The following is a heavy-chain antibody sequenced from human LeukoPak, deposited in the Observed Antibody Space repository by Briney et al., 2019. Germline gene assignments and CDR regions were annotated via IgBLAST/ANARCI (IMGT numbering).Heavy chain of an antibody. CDR1: GGSISSSSYY. CDR3: AKDGNGFWSGYLA. D-gene: IGHD3-3*01. J-gene: IGHJ4*02. Sequence: PSETLSLTCTVSGGSISSSSYYWGWIRQPPGKGLEWIGSIYYSGSTYYNPSLKSRVTISVDTSKNQFSLKLSSVTAADTAVYYCAKDGNGFWSGYLAWGQGTLVTVSS. V-gene: IGHV4-39*02. CDR2: IYYSGST.